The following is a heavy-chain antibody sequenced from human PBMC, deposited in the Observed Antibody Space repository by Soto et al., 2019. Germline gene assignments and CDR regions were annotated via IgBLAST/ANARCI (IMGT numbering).Heavy chain of an antibody. J-gene: IGHJ5*02. V-gene: IGHV4-39*01. D-gene: IGHD6-13*01. CDR1: CGSMGGYY. Sequence: SETLSLTCTVSCGSMGGYYWDWIRQSPGKGLEWIGNIYYSGSTLYNPSLKSRVTISVDTSKNQFSLKLRSVTAADTAVYYCARHPAAGPRFDTWGQGTLVTVSS. CDR2: IYYSGST. CDR3: ARHPAAGPRFDT.